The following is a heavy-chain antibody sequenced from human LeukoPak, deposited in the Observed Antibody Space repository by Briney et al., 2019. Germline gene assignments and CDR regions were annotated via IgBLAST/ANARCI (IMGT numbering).Heavy chain of an antibody. Sequence: SETLSLTCTVSGGSISSYYWSWIRQPPGKGLEWIGYIYYSGSTNYNPSLKSRVSISVDTSKNQFSLKLSSVTAADTAVYYCARLDDYGDYVAYWGQGTLVTVSS. CDR3: ARLDDYGDYVAY. D-gene: IGHD4-17*01. V-gene: IGHV4-59*08. J-gene: IGHJ4*02. CDR1: GGSISSYY. CDR2: IYYSGST.